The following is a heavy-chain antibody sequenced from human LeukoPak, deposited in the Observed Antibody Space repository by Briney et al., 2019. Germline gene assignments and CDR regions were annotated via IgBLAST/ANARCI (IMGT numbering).Heavy chain of an antibody. D-gene: IGHD4-17*01. V-gene: IGHV4-30-2*01. J-gene: IGHJ5*02. CDR1: GGSISSGGYS. Sequence: SETLSLTCAVSGGSISSGGYSWSWIRQPPGKGLEWIGYIYHTGSTYYNPSLKSRVTISVDRSKNQFSLKLSSVTAADTAVYYCASSRGDYVVVFDPWGQGTLVTVSS. CDR2: IYHTGST. CDR3: ASSRGDYVVVFDP.